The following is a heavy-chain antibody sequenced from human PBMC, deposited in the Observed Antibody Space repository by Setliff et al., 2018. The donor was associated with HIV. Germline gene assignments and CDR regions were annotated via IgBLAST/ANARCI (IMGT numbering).Heavy chain of an antibody. J-gene: IGHJ6*03. CDR2: INWNGGST. CDR3: ARGTRVLPPVGYFYYIAV. V-gene: IGHV3-20*04. D-gene: IGHD1-1*01. Sequence: GESLRLSCEASGFTFSTYAMSWVRQPPGKGLEWVSGINWNGGSTSYAASVRGRFTISRDNAKNSLYLQMNSLRADDSAFYYCARGTRVLPPVGYFYYIAVWGKGTTVTVSS. CDR1: GFTFSTYA.